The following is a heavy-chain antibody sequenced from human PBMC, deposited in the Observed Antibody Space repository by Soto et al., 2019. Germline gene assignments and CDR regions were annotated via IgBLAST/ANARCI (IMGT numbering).Heavy chain of an antibody. D-gene: IGHD1-1*01. CDR1: GYTFTSYD. J-gene: IGHJ4*02. Sequence: GASVKVSCKASGYTFTSYDIYWLRQATGQGLEWVGWMNPNTGNSAYAQKFQGRVTVTSDTSINTVHMELNSLRSEDTAVYYCARRAETNGWNGFGADKYYFDFWGQGTLVTVSS. CDR3: ARRAETNGWNGFGADKYYFDF. V-gene: IGHV1-8*01. CDR2: MNPNTGNS.